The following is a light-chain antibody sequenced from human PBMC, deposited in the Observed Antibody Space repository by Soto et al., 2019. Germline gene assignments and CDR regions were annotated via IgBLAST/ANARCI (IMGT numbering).Light chain of an antibody. CDR1: QSIGSY. J-gene: IGKJ2*01. CDR3: QQSYNAPYT. CDR2: AAS. Sequence: DIQMTQSPSSLSASVGDRVTIPCRASQSIGSYLNWYQHKPGKAPKLLIYAASSLQGWVASRFSCSGSGTDFTLTVSSLQPEDFATYYCQQSYNAPYTFGQGTKLEIK. V-gene: IGKV1-39*01.